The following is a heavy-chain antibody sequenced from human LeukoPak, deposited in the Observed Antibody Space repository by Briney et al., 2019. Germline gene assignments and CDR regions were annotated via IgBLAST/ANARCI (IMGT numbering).Heavy chain of an antibody. J-gene: IGHJ4*02. Sequence: ASVKVSCKASGYSLTSFEVNWVRQAPGQGLEWMGWISAYNGHTKFAQKFQGRVTMTTDTSTTTAYLELRSLRSDDTAVYYCASGLQWPGFDYWGQGTPVTVSS. CDR1: GYSLTSFE. D-gene: IGHD4-11*01. CDR3: ASGLQWPGFDY. CDR2: ISAYNGHT. V-gene: IGHV1-18*01.